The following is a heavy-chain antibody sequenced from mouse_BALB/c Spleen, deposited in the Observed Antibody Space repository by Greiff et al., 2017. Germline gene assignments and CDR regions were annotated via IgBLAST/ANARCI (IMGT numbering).Heavy chain of an antibody. Sequence: EVKLMESGGGLVQPGGSRKLSCAASGFTFSSFGMHWVRQAPEKGLEWVAYISSGSSTIYYADTVKGRFTISRDNPKNTLFLQMTSLRSEDTAMYYCARWGGSSPLYYAMDYWGQGTSVTVSS. J-gene: IGHJ4*01. CDR3: ARWGGSSPLYYAMDY. CDR2: ISSGSSTI. D-gene: IGHD1-1*01. V-gene: IGHV5-17*02. CDR1: GFTFSSFG.